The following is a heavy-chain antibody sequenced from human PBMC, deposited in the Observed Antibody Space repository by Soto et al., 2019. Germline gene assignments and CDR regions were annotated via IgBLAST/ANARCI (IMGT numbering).Heavy chain of an antibody. Sequence: QVQLVQSGAEVRKPGSSVKVSCKASGDTFTKYAISWVRQAPGQGLEWVGGLIPVFGTTNNAQKFRDRVTITADESTSTVYMELSSLRSEDTAVYYCARPSVGRIRYLEPFDYWGQGTQITVS. D-gene: IGHD3-3*01. CDR1: GDTFTKYA. CDR3: ARPSVGRIRYLEPFDY. CDR2: LIPVFGTT. J-gene: IGHJ4*02. V-gene: IGHV1-69*01.